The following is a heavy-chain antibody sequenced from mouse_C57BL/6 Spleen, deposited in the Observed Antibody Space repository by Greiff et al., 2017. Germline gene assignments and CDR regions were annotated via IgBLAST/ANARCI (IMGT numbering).Heavy chain of an antibody. CDR1: GYTFTSYW. V-gene: IGHV1-53*01. J-gene: IGHJ2*01. CDR3: ARSDNAHYFDY. Sequence: QVQLQQPGTELVKPGASVKLSCKASGYTFTSYWMHWVKQRPGQGLEWIGNINPSNGGTNYNEKFKSKATLTVDKSSSTAYMQLSSLTSEESAVNYCARSDNAHYFDYWGQGTTLTVSS. CDR2: INPSNGGT.